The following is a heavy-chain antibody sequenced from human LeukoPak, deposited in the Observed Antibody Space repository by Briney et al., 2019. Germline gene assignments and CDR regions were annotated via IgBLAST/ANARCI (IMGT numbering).Heavy chain of an antibody. CDR3: GKLPREECNSTSWPNWFDL. CDR2: ISGSGGST. V-gene: IGHV3-23*01. Sequence: GGSLRLSCAASGFTFSTYAMTWVRQAPGKGPEWVSAISGSGGSTYYADSVKGRFTISRDNSKNTLYLQMNSLRAKDTAVYYCGKLPREECNSTSWPNWFDLWGQGTLVTVSS. D-gene: IGHD2-2*01. J-gene: IGHJ5*02. CDR1: GFTFSTYA.